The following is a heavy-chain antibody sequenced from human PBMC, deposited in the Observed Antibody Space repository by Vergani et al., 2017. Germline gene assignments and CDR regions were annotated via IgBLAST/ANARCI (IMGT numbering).Heavy chain of an antibody. V-gene: IGHV3-53*01. D-gene: IGHD1-20*01. CDR3: ARDITGPSGSYAFDI. J-gene: IGHJ3*02. CDR2: IYSGGST. CDR1: GFTVSSNY. Sequence: EVQLVESGGGLIQPGGSLRLSCAASGFTVSSNYMSWVRQAPGKGLEWVSVIYSGGSTYYADSVKGRFSISRDNSKNTLYLQMNSLRAEDTAVYYCARDITGPSGSYAFDIWGQGTMVTVSS.